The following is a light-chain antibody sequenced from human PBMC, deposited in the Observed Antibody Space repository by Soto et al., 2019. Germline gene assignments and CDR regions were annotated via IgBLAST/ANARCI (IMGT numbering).Light chain of an antibody. CDR2: DVD. J-gene: IGLJ2*01. CDR3: CSFAGKDTFGI. Sequence: QSALTQPRSVSGSPGQSVTISCAGTSSDVGAYNYVSWYQQYPGKAPKFIIYDVDKRPSGVPDRFSGSKSGNTVSLPISGLQADDEADYYCCSFAGKDTFGIFGGGTKLTVL. V-gene: IGLV2-11*01. CDR1: SSDVGAYNY.